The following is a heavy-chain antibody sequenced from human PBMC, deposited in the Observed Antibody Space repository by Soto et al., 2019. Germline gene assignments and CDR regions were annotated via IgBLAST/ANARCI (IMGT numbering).Heavy chain of an antibody. CDR3: VRHLWGFES. CDR1: GFTISSYA. Sequence: EVQLVESGGGLVQPGGSLRLSCSASGFTISSYAMHWVRQAPGKGLESVSVTYSKGGSTHYADSLRGRFTISTDNSKNTLNLQMSSLRADNTAVCDRVRHLWGFESRGQGTLVPVSS. D-gene: IGHD3-16*01. CDR2: TYSKGGST. J-gene: IGHJ4*02. V-gene: IGHV3-64D*08.